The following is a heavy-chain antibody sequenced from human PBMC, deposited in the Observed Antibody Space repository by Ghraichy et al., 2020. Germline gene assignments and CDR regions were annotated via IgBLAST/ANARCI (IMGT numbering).Heavy chain of an antibody. D-gene: IGHD4-23*01. CDR1: GFDFSTYG. CDR3: ARNLQTVGDDAFDV. J-gene: IGHJ3*01. Sequence: GGSLRLSCAGSGFDFSTYGMNWVRQAPGKGLEWLSYIGYVSDRPYYADSVKGRFTISRDNAQNSLYLEMSSLSAEDTAVYYCARNLQTVGDDAFDVWGHGTRVTVSS. CDR2: IGYVSDRP. V-gene: IGHV3-48*04.